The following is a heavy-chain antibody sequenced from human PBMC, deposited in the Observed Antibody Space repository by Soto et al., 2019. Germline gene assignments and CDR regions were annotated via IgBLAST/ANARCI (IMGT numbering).Heavy chain of an antibody. J-gene: IGHJ4*02. D-gene: IGHD3-22*01. V-gene: IGHV3-15*07. CDR1: GFTFSNAW. Sequence: GGSLRLSCAASGFTFSNAWMNWVRQAPGKGLEWVGRIKSKTDGGTTDYAAPVKGRFTISRDDSKNTLYLQMNSLKTEDTAVYYCTTSYYYDSREYYFDYWGQGTLVTVSS. CDR2: IKSKTDGGTT. CDR3: TTSYYYDSREYYFDY.